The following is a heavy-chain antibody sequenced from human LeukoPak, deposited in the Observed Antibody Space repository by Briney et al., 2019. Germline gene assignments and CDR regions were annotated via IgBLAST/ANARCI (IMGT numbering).Heavy chain of an antibody. J-gene: IGHJ6*03. D-gene: IGHD3-10*01. CDR2: IYTSGST. CDR1: GGSISSYY. CDR3: ARANYGSGSYYKLDYYYYYMDV. Sequence: ASETLSPTCTVSGGSISSYYWSWIRQPAGKGLEWIGRIYTSGSTNYNPSLKSRVTMSVDTSKNQFSLKLSSVTAADTAVYYCARANYGSGSYYKLDYYYYYMDVWGKGTTVTVSS. V-gene: IGHV4-4*07.